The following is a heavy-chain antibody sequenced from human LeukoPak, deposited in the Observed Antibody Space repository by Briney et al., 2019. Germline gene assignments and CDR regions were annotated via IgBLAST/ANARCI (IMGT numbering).Heavy chain of an antibody. CDR2: IYHSGIS. V-gene: IGHV4-59*08. J-gene: IGHJ4*02. Sequence: SETLSLTCTVSGGSINSSSWTWIRQPPGKGLEWIWYIYHSGISIYNPSVKGRVTISVDKSKNELSLKLNCLTAEDTALYYCGRQGYSYAYGFWGQGTLVTVSS. D-gene: IGHD5-18*01. CDR3: GRQGYSYAYGF. CDR1: GGSINSSS.